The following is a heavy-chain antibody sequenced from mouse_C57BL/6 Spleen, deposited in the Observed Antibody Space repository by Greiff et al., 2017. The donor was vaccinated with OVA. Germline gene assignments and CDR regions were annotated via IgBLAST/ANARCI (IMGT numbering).Heavy chain of an antibody. CDR3: ARSRMDVYYFLDY. Sequence: VKLQQSGPELVKPGASVKISCKASGYAFSSSWMNWVKQRPGKGLEWIGRLYPGDGDTNYNGKFKGKATLTADKSSSTAYMQLSSLTSEDSAVYFCARSRMDVYYFLDYWGQGTTLTVSS. J-gene: IGHJ2*01. D-gene: IGHD2-3*01. V-gene: IGHV1-82*01. CDR2: LYPGDGDT. CDR1: GYAFSSSW.